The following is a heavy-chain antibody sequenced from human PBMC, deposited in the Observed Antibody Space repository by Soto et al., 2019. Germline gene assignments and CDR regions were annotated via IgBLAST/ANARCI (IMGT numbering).Heavy chain of an antibody. CDR2: IFTRDSET. V-gene: IGHV5-51*01. CDR1: GHLFNNHW. J-gene: IGHJ5*02. CDR3: ARGYFDSGHGYDL. D-gene: IGHD3-10*01. Sequence: EQLEQSGAEVKKPGESLKISCKGPGHLFNNHWIGWVRQTPGKGLEWMGLIFTRDSETKTSPSFQGHVSFSADNSINTVYLQWTSLKTTDTGIYFCARGYFDSGHGYDLWGQGTLVTVSS.